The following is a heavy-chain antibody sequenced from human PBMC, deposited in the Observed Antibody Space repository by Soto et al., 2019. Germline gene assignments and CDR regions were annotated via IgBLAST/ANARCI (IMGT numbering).Heavy chain of an antibody. J-gene: IGHJ5*02. CDR1: GYTFTSHD. CDR2: MNPNSGHT. D-gene: IGHD3-16*01. Sequence: ASVKVSCKASGYTFTSHDINWMRQTTGQGLEWMGWMNPNSGHTNSAQKFQGRVTMTRDISINTAYMELTNLRSEDTAIYYCASDMSTSWGQGTLVTVSS. V-gene: IGHV1-8*01. CDR3: ASDMSTS.